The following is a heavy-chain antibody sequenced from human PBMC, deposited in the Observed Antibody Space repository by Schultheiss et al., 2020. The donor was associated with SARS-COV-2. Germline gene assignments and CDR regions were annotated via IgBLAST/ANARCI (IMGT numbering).Heavy chain of an antibody. CDR3: TRKTKYSSGCVAIDY. CDR2: IIPILDIA. J-gene: IGHJ4*02. V-gene: IGHV1-69*02. D-gene: IGHD6-19*01. Sequence: SVKVSCKASGGTFSSYSISWVRQAPGQGLEWMERIIPILDIANYAQKLQGRVTITADKSTTTAYTELSSLRSEDTAVYYCTRKTKYSSGCVAIDYWGQGTLVTVSS. CDR1: GGTFSSYS.